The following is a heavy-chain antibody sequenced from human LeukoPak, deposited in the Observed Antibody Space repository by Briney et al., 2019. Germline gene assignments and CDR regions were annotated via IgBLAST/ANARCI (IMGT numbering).Heavy chain of an antibody. CDR1: GGSISSYY. CDR2: IYTSGST. V-gene: IGHV4-4*07. D-gene: IGHD3-10*01. J-gene: IGHJ4*02. Sequence: PSETLSLTCTVSGGSISSYYWSWLRQPAGKGLEWIGRIYTSGSTNYNPSLKSRVTMSVDTSKNQFSLKLSSVTAADTAVYYCASGVAYYYGSGSYTLDYWGQGTLVTVSS. CDR3: ASGVAYYYGSGSYTLDY.